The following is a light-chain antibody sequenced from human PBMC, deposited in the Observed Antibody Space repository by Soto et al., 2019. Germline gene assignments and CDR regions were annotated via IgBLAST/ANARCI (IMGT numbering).Light chain of an antibody. CDR2: SNN. V-gene: IGLV1-44*01. Sequence: QSVLTQPPSASGTPGQRVTISCSGSSSNIGSNTVNWYQQLPGTAPKLLIYSNNQRPSGGPDRFSGSKSGTSASLAISGLQSEDADDYDCAAWDDSLNGWVFGGGTQLTVL. J-gene: IGLJ3*02. CDR3: AAWDDSLNGWV. CDR1: SSNIGSNT.